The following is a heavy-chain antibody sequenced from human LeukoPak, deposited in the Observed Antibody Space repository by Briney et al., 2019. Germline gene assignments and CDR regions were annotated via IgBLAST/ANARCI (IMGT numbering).Heavy chain of an antibody. CDR2: IYYSGST. J-gene: IGHJ6*02. Sequence: SETLSLTCTVSGGSISSYYWSWIRQPPGKGLEWIGYIYYSGSTNYNPSLKSRVTISVDTSKNQFSLKLSSVTAADTAVYYCARGYGDYPPYYGMDVWGQGTTVTVSS. D-gene: IGHD4-17*01. CDR1: GGSISSYY. CDR3: ARGYGDYPPYYGMDV. V-gene: IGHV4-59*01.